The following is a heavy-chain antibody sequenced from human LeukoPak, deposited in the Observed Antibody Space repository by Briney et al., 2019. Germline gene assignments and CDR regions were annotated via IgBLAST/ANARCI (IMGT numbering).Heavy chain of an antibody. V-gene: IGHV3-23*01. D-gene: IGHD2/OR15-2a*01. CDR3: ARWFCNSRNCYYDY. J-gene: IGHJ4*02. CDR2: ISGSGGST. Sequence: GGSLRLSCAASGFTFSNYAMTWVRQAPGKGLEWVSGISGSGGSTYYADSVKGRFTISRDNSKNTLYLQMNSLRAEDMAVYYCARWFCNSRNCYYDYWGQGTLVTVSS. CDR1: GFTFSNYA.